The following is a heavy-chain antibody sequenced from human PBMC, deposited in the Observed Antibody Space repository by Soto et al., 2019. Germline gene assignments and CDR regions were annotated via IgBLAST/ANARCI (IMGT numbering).Heavy chain of an antibody. J-gene: IGHJ4*02. V-gene: IGHV1-18*01. CDR1: GYIFTSYG. CDR2: ISNYNGIT. Sequence: QVPLVQSGAEVKKPGASVKVSCKASGYIFTSYGISWVRQAPGEGLEWMGWISNYNGITNYAQKVQGRVTMTTDRSTSTAYMELRSLRSDDTAVYYCAESMGGSATYVSWGQGTLVTVSS. CDR3: AESMGGSATYVS. D-gene: IGHD3-10*01.